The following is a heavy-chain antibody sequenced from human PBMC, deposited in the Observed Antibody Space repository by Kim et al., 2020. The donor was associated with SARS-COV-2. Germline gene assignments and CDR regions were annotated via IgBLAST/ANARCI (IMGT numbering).Heavy chain of an antibody. D-gene: IGHD2-15*01. J-gene: IGHJ4*02. CDR2: IIPILGIA. CDR1: GGTFSSYA. Sequence: SVKVSCKASGGTFSSYAISWVRQAPGQGLEWMGRIIPILGIANYAQKFQGRVTITADKSTSTAYMELSSLRSEDTAVYYCARGRHCSGGSCYLDYWGQGTLVTVSS. V-gene: IGHV1-69*04. CDR3: ARGRHCSGGSCYLDY.